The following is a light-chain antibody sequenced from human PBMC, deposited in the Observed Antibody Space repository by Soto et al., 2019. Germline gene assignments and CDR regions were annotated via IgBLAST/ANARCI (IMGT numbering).Light chain of an antibody. CDR3: SSYTSSSTL. J-gene: IGLJ1*01. V-gene: IGLV2-14*01. Sequence: ALTQPASVSGSPGQSITISCAGTSSDVGSYNYVSWYQQHPGKAPKLMIYEVSNRPSGVSSRFSGSKSGNTASLTISGLQAEDEADYYCSSYTSSSTLFGTGTKVTVL. CDR2: EVS. CDR1: SSDVGSYNY.